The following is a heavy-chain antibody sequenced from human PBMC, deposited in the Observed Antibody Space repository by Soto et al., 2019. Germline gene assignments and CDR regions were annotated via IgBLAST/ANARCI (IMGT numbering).Heavy chain of an antibody. Sequence: QAQLLQSGGELKKSGASVKVSCKASGYTFNTYGISWVRQAPGQGLEWMAWISIHNGNTNFAQKFQGRVTLTTDTSTSTANMELRRLRSDATAVYYCATMPTVDNSHYYMDVWGKGTTVTVSS. D-gene: IGHD1-1*01. J-gene: IGHJ6*03. CDR2: ISIHNGNT. CDR3: ATMPTVDNSHYYMDV. CDR1: GYTFNTYG. V-gene: IGHV1-18*04.